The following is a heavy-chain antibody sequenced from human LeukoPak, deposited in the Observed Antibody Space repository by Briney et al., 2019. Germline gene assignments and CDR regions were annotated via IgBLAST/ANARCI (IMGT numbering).Heavy chain of an antibody. CDR1: GFTFSSYG. D-gene: IGHD6-13*01. V-gene: IGHV3-30*03. CDR2: IANDGRNE. Sequence: GGTLRLSCAASGFTFSSYGMNWVRQAPGKGLEWVAVIANDGRNEIYADSVKGRFTISRDNSKNTLYLQMNSLRAEDTAVYYCARAAAVSGAFRDNWFDPWGQGTLVTVSS. J-gene: IGHJ5*02. CDR3: ARAAAVSGAFRDNWFDP.